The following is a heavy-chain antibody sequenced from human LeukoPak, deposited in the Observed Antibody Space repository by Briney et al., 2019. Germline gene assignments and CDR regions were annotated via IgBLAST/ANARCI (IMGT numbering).Heavy chain of an antibody. J-gene: IGHJ4*01. D-gene: IGHD6-19*01. CDR3: ARVLYSSGRYDGDY. Sequence: ASVKVSCKASGYTFTGYYMHWVRQAPGQGLEWMGWINPHSGLTNYAQKFQGRVTMTRDMSISTVYMELSRLRSDDTAVYYCARVLYSSGRYDGDYWGTRILVTVSS. V-gene: IGHV1-2*02. CDR2: INPHSGLT. CDR1: GYTFTGYY.